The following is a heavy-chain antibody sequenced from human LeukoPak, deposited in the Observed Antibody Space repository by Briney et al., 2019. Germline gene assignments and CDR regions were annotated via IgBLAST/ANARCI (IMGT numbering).Heavy chain of an antibody. Sequence: SETLSLTCTVSGYSISGGYYWGWIRQPPGKGLEWIGSIYHSGSTYCNPSLTSRVTISVDTSKNQFSLRLNSVTAADTAVYYCARVPHAVTTSVVLFYYLDYWGQGTLVTVSS. CDR2: IYHSGST. V-gene: IGHV4-38-2*02. CDR3: ARVPHAVTTSVVLFYYLDY. CDR1: GYSISGGYY. D-gene: IGHD4-17*01. J-gene: IGHJ4*02.